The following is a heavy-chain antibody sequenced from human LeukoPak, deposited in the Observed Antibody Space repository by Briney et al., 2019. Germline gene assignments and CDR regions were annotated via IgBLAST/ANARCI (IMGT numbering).Heavy chain of an antibody. Sequence: GGSLRLSCAASGFSVSGNYMSWVRQAPGKGLEWVSVIYSGGSTFYADSVKGRFTISRGNSNNILYLQMNSLRDEDTAIYYCLRDRRDGYIAWGQGTLVTVSS. J-gene: IGHJ5*02. CDR3: LRDRRDGYIA. V-gene: IGHV3-53*01. D-gene: IGHD5-24*01. CDR2: IYSGGST. CDR1: GFSVSGNY.